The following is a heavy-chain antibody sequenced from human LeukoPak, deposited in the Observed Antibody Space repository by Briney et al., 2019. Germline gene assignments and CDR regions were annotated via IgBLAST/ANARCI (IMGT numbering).Heavy chain of an antibody. CDR2: FDPEYGVT. CDR1: GYTLTELS. V-gene: IGHV1-24*01. J-gene: IGHJ3*02. CDR3: YSDGYRRRSPENGFDI. Sequence: GASVKVSCKVSGYTLTELSIHWVRQAPGKGLEWMGGFDPEYGVTIYAQKFQGKVTMTEDTSTDTAYMELSSLRSEDTAVYFCYSDGYRRRSPENGFDIWGQGTMVTVSS. D-gene: IGHD5-18*01.